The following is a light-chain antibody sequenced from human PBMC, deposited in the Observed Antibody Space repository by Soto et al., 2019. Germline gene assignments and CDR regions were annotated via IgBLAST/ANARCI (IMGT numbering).Light chain of an antibody. V-gene: IGKV3-20*01. J-gene: IGKJ1*01. CDR3: QQYGSSRWT. CDR1: QSVSSSY. Sequence: IVLTQSPGTLSLSPGERATLSCRASQSVSSSYSAWYQQKPGQAPRLLIYGASSRATGIPDRFSGSGSGTDFTLTISRLEPEDFAVYYCQQYGSSRWTFGQGTKVDIK. CDR2: GAS.